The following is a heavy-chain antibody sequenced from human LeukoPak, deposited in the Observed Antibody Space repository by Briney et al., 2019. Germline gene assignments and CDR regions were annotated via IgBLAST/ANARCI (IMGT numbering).Heavy chain of an antibody. CDR2: IYYSGST. J-gene: IGHJ4*02. CDR1: GGPISSYY. V-gene: IGHV4-59*01. CDR3: ARVDVDTAMVFDY. D-gene: IGHD5-18*01. Sequence: SETLSLTCTVSGGPISSYYWSWIRQPPGKGLEWIGYIYYSGSTNYNPSLKSRVTISVDTSKNQFSLKLSSVTAADTAAYYCARVDVDTAMVFDYWGQGTLVTVSS.